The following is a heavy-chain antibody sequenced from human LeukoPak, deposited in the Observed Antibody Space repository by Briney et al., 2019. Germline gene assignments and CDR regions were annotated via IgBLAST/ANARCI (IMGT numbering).Heavy chain of an antibody. J-gene: IGHJ3*02. CDR3: ARAPRYYGAFDI. V-gene: IGHV4-34*01. CDR1: GGSFSGYY. D-gene: IGHD3-10*01. CDR2: INHSGST. Sequence: SETLSLTCAVYGGSFSGYYWSWIRQPPGKGLEWIGEINHSGSTNYNPSLKSRVTISVDTSKNQFSLKLSSVTAADTAVYYCARAPRYYGAFDIWGQGTMVTVSS.